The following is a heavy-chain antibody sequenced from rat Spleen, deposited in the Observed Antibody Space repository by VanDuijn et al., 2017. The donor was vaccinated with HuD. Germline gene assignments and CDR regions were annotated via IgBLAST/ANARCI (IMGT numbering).Heavy chain of an antibody. CDR1: GFTFSNYY. CDR3: SRGGATRFDY. D-gene: IGHD1-11*01. Sequence: EVQLVESGGGLVQPGRSLKLSCAASGFTFSNYYMAWVRQAPTKGLEWVAYISTGGDNTYYRDSVKGRFTISRDNAKSTLYLQMNSLRSEDTATYYCSRGGATRFDYWGQGVMVTVSS. CDR2: ISTGGDNT. J-gene: IGHJ2*01. V-gene: IGHV5-25*01.